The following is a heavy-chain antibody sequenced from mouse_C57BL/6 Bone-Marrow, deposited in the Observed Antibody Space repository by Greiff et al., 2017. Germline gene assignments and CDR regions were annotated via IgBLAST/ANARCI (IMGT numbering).Heavy chain of an antibody. CDR3: TRGRDYSSGYYAMDY. D-gene: IGHD2-12*01. J-gene: IGHJ4*01. CDR1: GYTFTDYE. V-gene: IGHV1-15*01. Sequence: QVQLQQSGAELVRPGASVTLSCKASGYTFTDYEMHWVKQTPVHGLEWIGAIDPETGGTAYNQKFKGKAILTADKSSSTAYMELRSLTSEDSAVYYCTRGRDYSSGYYAMDYWGQGTSVTVSS. CDR2: IDPETGGT.